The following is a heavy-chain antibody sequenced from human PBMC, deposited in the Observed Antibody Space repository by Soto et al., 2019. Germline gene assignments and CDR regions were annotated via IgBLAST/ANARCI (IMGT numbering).Heavy chain of an antibody. Sequence: PGGSLRLSCAASGFTFSSYWMHWVRQAPGKGLVWVSRINSDGSSTSYADSVKGRFTISRDNSKNTLYLQMNSLRAEDTAVYYCAKDCARVLGSDYYYYYGMDVWGQGTTVTVSS. CDR3: AKDCARVLGSDYYYYYGMDV. V-gene: IGHV3-74*01. J-gene: IGHJ6*02. CDR2: INSDGSST. CDR1: GFTFSSYW. D-gene: IGHD1-1*01.